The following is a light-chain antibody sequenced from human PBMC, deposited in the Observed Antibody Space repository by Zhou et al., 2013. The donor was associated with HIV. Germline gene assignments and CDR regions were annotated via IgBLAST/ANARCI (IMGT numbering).Light chain of an antibody. CDR2: SNN. V-gene: IGLV1-44*01. Sequence: QSVLTQPPSASGTPGQRVTISCSGSSSNIGSNTVNWYQQLPGTAPKLLIYSNNQRPSGVPDRFSGSKSGTSASLAISGLQSEDEADYYCSSYTSSSPLVFGGGTKLTVL. CDR3: SSYTSSSPLV. J-gene: IGLJ3*02. CDR1: SSNIGSNT.